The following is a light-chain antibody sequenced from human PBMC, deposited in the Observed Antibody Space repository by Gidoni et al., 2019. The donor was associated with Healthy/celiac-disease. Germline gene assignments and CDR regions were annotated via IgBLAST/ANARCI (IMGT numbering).Light chain of an antibody. V-gene: IGLV7-43*01. CDR2: STS. Sequence: QTVVPQEPSLTVSPGATVTLTCASSTGAVTSGYYPNWFQQKPGQAPRALLYSTSNKHSWTPARFSGSLLGGKAALTLSGVQPEDEAEYYCLLYYGGAQRVFGGGTKLTVL. J-gene: IGLJ2*01. CDR3: LLYYGGAQRV. CDR1: TGAVTSGYY.